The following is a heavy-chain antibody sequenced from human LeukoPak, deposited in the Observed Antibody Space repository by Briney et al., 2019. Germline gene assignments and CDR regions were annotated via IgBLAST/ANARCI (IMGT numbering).Heavy chain of an antibody. V-gene: IGHV4-31*03. J-gene: IGHJ4*02. CDR1: GGSISSGGYY. CDR3: ARVGDCGGDCYAFDY. CDR2: IYYSGST. D-gene: IGHD2-21*02. Sequence: SQTLSLTCTVSGGSISSGGYYWSWIRQHPGTGLEWIGYIYYSGSTYYNPSLKSRVTISVDTSKNQFSLKLSSVTAADTAVYYCARVGDCGGDCYAFDYWGQGTLVTVSS.